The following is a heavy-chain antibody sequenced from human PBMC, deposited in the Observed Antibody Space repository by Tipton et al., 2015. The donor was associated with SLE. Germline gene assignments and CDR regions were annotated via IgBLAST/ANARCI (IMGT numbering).Heavy chain of an antibody. CDR1: GFTFSDYD. CDR3: AKDYPVGVSF. V-gene: IGHV3-23*01. Sequence: GYLRLSCAASGFTFSDYDMSWGRQAPGKGLEWVAGIIKSGDSTYQADSVKGRFTISRDNSKNTLYLQMNSLRVEDTAVYYCAKDYPVGVSFWGQGTLVTVSS. J-gene: IGHJ4*02. CDR2: IIKSGDST. D-gene: IGHD1-26*01.